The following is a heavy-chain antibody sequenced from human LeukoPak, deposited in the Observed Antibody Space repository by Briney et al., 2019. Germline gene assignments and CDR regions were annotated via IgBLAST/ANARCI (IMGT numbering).Heavy chain of an antibody. Sequence: GGSLRLSCEASGFSFSSYGMSWVRQAPGEGLQWVSGFSASDGSRYYADSVKGRFTISRDNSKNTLYLQMNSLRAEDTAVYYCAKNIGGFDYWGQGTLVTVSS. CDR1: GFSFSSYG. CDR3: AKNIGGFDY. V-gene: IGHV3-23*01. J-gene: IGHJ4*02. CDR2: FSASDGSR. D-gene: IGHD4-23*01.